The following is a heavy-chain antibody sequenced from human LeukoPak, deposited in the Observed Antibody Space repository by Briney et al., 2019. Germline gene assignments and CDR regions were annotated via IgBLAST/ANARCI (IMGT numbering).Heavy chain of an antibody. V-gene: IGHV3-30-3*01. Sequence: PGRSLRLSCAASGFTFSRYAMHWVRQPPGKGLEWVAVISYDGSNENHADSVKGRFTISRDNSKNTLSLQMNSLRAEDTAVYYCARDHGAGANAGFDSWGQGTLVTVSS. D-gene: IGHD2-8*01. J-gene: IGHJ5*01. CDR1: GFTFSRYA. CDR3: ARDHGAGANAGFDS. CDR2: ISYDGSNE.